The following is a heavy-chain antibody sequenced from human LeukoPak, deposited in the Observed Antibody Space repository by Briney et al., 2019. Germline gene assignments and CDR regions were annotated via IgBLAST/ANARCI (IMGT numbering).Heavy chain of an antibody. D-gene: IGHD4-17*01. V-gene: IGHV4-59*08. Sequence: SETLSLTCTVSGGSISSYYWSWIRQPPGKGLEWIGYIYYSGSTNYNPSLKSRVTISVDTSKNQFSLKLSSVTAADTAVYYCARQEGYGDGFDWGQGTLVTVSS. CDR3: ARQEGYGDGFD. CDR2: IYYSGST. CDR1: GGSISSYY. J-gene: IGHJ4*02.